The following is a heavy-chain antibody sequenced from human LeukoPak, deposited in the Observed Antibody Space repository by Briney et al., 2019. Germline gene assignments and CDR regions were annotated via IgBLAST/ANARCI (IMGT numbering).Heavy chain of an antibody. J-gene: IGHJ5*02. CDR1: GFVFRNYY. V-gene: IGHV3-74*01. D-gene: IGHD3-10*01. CDR2: INADGSIT. CDR3: ARGGVPASQDS. Sequence: GGSLTLSCTASGFVFRNYYMHWVRQAPGKGLVWVSHINADGSITSHADSVKGRFTISRDNAKSTLYLQMNSLRPEDTAVYYCARGGVPASQDSWGQGTLVTVSS.